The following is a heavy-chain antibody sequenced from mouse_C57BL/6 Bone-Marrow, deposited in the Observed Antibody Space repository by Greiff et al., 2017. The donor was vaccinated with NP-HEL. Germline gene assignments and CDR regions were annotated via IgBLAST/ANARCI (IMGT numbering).Heavy chain of an antibody. V-gene: IGHV1-15*01. J-gene: IGHJ1*03. CDR2: IDPETGGT. CDR1: GYTFTDYE. D-gene: IGHD2-2*01. Sequence: QVQLQQSGAELVRPGASVTLSCKASGYTFTDYEMHWVKQTPVHGLEWIGAIDPETGGTAYNQKFKGKAILTADKSSSTAYMELRSLTSEDSAVYYCTRGWGYDRDWYFDVWGTGTTVTVSS. CDR3: TRGWGYDRDWYFDV.